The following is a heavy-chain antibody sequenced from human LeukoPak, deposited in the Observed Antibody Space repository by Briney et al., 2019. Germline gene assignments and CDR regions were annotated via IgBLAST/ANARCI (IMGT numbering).Heavy chain of an antibody. V-gene: IGHV3-21*01. D-gene: IGHD3-3*01. J-gene: IGHJ3*02. CDR3: ARSHDFWSGYYDAFDI. CDR2: ISSSSSYI. CDR1: GFTFSSYS. Sequence: GGSLRLSCAASGFTFSSYSMNWVRQAPGKGLEWVSSISSSSSYIYYADSVKGRFTISRDNAKNSLYLQMNSLRAEDTAVYYCARSHDFWSGYYDAFDIWGQGTMVTVSS.